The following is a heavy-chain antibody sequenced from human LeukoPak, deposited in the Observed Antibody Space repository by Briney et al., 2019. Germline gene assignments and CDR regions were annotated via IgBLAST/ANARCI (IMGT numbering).Heavy chain of an antibody. CDR2: IIPIFGTA. Sequence: SVKVSCKASGGTFSSYAISWVRQAPGQGLEWMGGIIPIFGTANYAQKFQGRVTITTDESTSTAYMELSSLKSEHTAVYYCTKKGYYDSSGYLGNDAFDIWGQGTMVTVSS. CDR1: GGTFSSYA. CDR3: TKKGYYDSSGYLGNDAFDI. D-gene: IGHD3-22*01. V-gene: IGHV1-69*05. J-gene: IGHJ3*02.